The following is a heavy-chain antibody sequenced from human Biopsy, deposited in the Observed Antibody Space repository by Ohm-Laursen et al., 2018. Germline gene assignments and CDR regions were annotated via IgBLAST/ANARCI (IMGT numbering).Heavy chain of an antibody. CDR2: MNPNSGNT. CDR3: ARGSAAGMVVALDFDV. Sequence: ASVKVSCKASGYTFTNYNVNWVRQATGQGLEWMGWMNPNSGNTGYAQKFQGRVTMTRNTSISTAYMELSSLTSDDTAVYFCARGSAAGMVVALDFDVWGQGTLVTVSS. V-gene: IGHV1-8*01. D-gene: IGHD2-15*01. J-gene: IGHJ4*02. CDR1: GYTFTNYN.